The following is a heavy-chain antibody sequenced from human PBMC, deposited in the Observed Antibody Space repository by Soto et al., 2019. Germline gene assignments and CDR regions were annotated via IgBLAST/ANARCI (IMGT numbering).Heavy chain of an antibody. D-gene: IGHD5-12*01. V-gene: IGHV1-18*04. CDR3: ARVQSSGYDY. Sequence: QVQLVQSGVELKKPGASVRVSCKASGYTFTNYRISWVRQAPGQGLEWVGWMSPNNGNTHNAPKLQGRVTMTRDTHTNTAYLDLRSLRSDDTAVYYCARVQSSGYDYWGQGTLVTVSS. CDR2: MSPNNGNT. J-gene: IGHJ4*02. CDR1: GYTFTNYR.